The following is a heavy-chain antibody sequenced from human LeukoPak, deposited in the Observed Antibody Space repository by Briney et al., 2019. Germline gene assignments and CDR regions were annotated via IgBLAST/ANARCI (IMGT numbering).Heavy chain of an antibody. CDR1: GGSISSGGYS. V-gene: IGHV4-30-2*01. Sequence: PSETLSLTCAVSGGSISSGGYSWSWIRQPPGKGLEWIGYIYHSGSTYYNPSLKSRVTISVDRSKNQFSLKLSSVTAADTAVYYCARARPSGSYYYFGYWGQGTLVTVSS. J-gene: IGHJ4*02. CDR3: ARARPSGSYYYFGY. D-gene: IGHD1-26*01. CDR2: IYHSGST.